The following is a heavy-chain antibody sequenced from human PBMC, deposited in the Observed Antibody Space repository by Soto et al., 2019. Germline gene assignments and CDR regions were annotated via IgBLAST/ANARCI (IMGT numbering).Heavy chain of an antibody. Sequence: QLQLQESGPGLVKPSETLSLTCTVSGGSISSSSYYWGWIRQPPGKGLEWIGSIYYSGSTYYNPSLQSRVPIPVDTSTNHFSLNLSSVTAADTAVYYCARGPAPYYYDSSGYTRFDIWGQGTMVTVSS. V-gene: IGHV4-39*02. CDR1: GGSISSSSYY. CDR3: ARGPAPYYYDSSGYTRFDI. D-gene: IGHD3-22*01. CDR2: IYYSGST. J-gene: IGHJ3*02.